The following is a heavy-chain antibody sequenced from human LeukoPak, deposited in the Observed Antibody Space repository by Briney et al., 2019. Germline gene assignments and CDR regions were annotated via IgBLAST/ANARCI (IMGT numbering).Heavy chain of an antibody. CDR3: ARGSSGYYLAGYYYYMDV. D-gene: IGHD3-22*01. CDR2: IYSGGST. J-gene: IGHJ6*03. CDR1: GFTVSSNY. V-gene: IGHV3-53*01. Sequence: PGGSLRLSCAASGFTVSSNYMSWVRQAPGKGLEWVSVIYSGGSTYYADSVKGRFTISRDNSKNTLYLQMNSLRAEDTAVYYCARGSSGYYLAGYYYYMDVWGKGTTVTVSS.